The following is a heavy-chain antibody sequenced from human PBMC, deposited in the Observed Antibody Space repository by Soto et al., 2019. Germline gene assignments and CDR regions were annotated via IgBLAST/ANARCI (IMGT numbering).Heavy chain of an antibody. J-gene: IGHJ3*02. CDR3: ARVAWFEEFDAFDI. D-gene: IGHD3-10*01. Sequence: QVQLQESGPGLVKPSQTLSLTCTVSGGSISSGGYYWSWIRQHPGKGLEWIGYIYYSGSTYYNPSRKSRVTISVDTSKNQFSLKLSSVTAADTAVYYCARVAWFEEFDAFDIWGQGTMVTVSS. CDR1: GGSISSGGYY. CDR2: IYYSGST. V-gene: IGHV4-31*03.